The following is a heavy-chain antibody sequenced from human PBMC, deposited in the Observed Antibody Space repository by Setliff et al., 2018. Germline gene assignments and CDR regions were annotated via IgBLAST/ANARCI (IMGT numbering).Heavy chain of an antibody. V-gene: IGHV4-34*01. CDR3: GRGFSRIEGWGNWFDP. Sequence: SETLSLTCAVYSGSFSGYYWSWIRQPPGKGLEWIGEINHSGSSNYNASLKSRLIITRDTSKNQISLKLTSVTAADTAVYYCGRGFSRIEGWGNWFDPWGQGILVTVS. CDR2: INHSGSS. D-gene: IGHD2-15*01. CDR1: SGSFSGYY. J-gene: IGHJ5*02.